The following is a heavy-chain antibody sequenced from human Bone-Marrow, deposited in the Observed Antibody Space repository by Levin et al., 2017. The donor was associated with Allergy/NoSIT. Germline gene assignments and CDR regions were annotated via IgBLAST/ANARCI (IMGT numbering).Heavy chain of an antibody. J-gene: IGHJ5*02. CDR3: ARDQDCSIDGCFIPAFDP. CDR1: GFTFSAYG. CDR2: IWHDGSKK. Sequence: PGESLKISCAASGFTFSAYGFHWVRQAPGQGLEWMAFIWHDGSKKFYADSVKGRFTISRDNFKNMLYLQMNSLRAEDTAVYYCARDQDCSIDGCFIPAFDPWGQGNLVTVSS. D-gene: IGHD2-2*01. V-gene: IGHV3-33*01.